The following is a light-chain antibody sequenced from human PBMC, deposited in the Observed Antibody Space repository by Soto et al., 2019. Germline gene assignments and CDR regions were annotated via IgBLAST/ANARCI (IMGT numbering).Light chain of an antibody. CDR2: VVS. CDR3: CSYAGNRIFV. CDR1: SSDVGGYNY. J-gene: IGLJ3*02. V-gene: IGLV2-23*02. Sequence: QSALTQPASVSGSPGQSIAISCTGTSSDVGGYNYVSWHQQHPGKAPKVLISVVSNRPSGIDSRFSGSKSGNTASLTISGLRAEDEGNYHCCSYAGNRIFVFGGGTKLTVL.